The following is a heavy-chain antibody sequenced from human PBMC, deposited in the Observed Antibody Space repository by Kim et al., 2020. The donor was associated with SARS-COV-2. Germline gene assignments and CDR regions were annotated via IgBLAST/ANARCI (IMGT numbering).Heavy chain of an antibody. CDR1: GFTFSNAW. D-gene: IGHD3-10*01. J-gene: IGHJ4*02. Sequence: GGSLRLSCAASGFTFSNAWMSWVRQAPGKGLEWVGRIKSKTDGGTTDYAAPVKGRFTISRDDSKNTLYLQMNSLKTEDTTVYYCTTDTNSPYGSGSYSHDYWGQGTLVTVSS. V-gene: IGHV3-15*01. CDR3: TTDTNSPYGSGSYSHDY. CDR2: IKSKTDGGTT.